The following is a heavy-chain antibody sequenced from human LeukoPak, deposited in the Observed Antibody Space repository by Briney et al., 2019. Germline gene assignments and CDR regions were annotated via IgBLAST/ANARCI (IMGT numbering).Heavy chain of an antibody. CDR3: VRGNDYGGPHY. J-gene: IGHJ4*02. Sequence: QTGGSLRLSCVASGFTFSSYWMHWVRQAPGKGLVWVSRIDRDGSRINYADSVKGRFTISRDNGKNTLFLQMNSLRAEDAAVYYCVRGNDYGGPHYWGQGTLVTVSS. D-gene: IGHD4-23*01. CDR2: IDRDGSRI. CDR1: GFTFSSYW. V-gene: IGHV3-74*01.